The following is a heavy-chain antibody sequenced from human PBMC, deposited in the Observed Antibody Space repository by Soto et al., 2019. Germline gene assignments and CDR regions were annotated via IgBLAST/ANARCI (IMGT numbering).Heavy chain of an antibody. V-gene: IGHV1-2*02. CDR3: ARGGYYDSSGYYYGNDY. J-gene: IGHJ4*02. CDR1: GYTFTGYY. Sequence: ASVKVSCKASGYTFTGYYMHWVRQAPGQGLEWMGWINPNSGGTNYAQKFQGRVTMTRDTSISTAYMELSRLRSDDTAVYYCARGGYYDSSGYYYGNDYWGQGTLVT. D-gene: IGHD3-22*01. CDR2: INPNSGGT.